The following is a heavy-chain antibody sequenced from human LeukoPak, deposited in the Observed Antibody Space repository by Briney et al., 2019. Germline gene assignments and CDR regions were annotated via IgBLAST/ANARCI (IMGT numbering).Heavy chain of an antibody. V-gene: IGHV3-7*01. CDR2: INPAGSET. CDR1: GFSFSAYW. CDR3: ARCGYVAAVDV. D-gene: IGHD2-15*01. J-gene: IGHJ4*02. Sequence: QTGGSLRLSCAASGFSFSAYWMTWVRQAPGTGLEWVANINPAGSETYYVDPVKGRFSISRDNAKNLVYLQMNSLRAEDTAVYHCARCGYVAAVDVWGQGAPVTVSS.